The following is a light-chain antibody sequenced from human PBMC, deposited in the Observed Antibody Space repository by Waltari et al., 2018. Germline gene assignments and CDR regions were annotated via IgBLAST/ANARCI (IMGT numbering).Light chain of an antibody. V-gene: IGLV2-8*01. J-gene: IGLJ2*01. CDR2: EVS. Sequence: QAALTQPPSVSGSPGQSVTISCTGPSSDIGGYNYVSWYQQHPGKAPKLMIYEVSKRPSGVSDRFSGSKSGNTASLTISGLQAEDEADYYCSSYAGSNTWVFGGGTRLTVL. CDR3: SSYAGSNTWV. CDR1: SSDIGGYNY.